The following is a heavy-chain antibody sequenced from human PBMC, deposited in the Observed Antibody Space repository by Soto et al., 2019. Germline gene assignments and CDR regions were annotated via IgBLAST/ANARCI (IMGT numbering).Heavy chain of an antibody. CDR3: ARDRSGLWFGESPRARYYDMDV. CDR2: IIPIFGTA. V-gene: IGHV1-69*01. CDR1: GGTFSSYA. D-gene: IGHD3-10*01. J-gene: IGHJ6*02. Sequence: QVQLVQSGAEVKKPGSSVKVSCKASGGTFSSYAISWVRQAPGQGLEWMGGIIPIFGTANDAQKCQGRFTITADETTSTAYMDLSSLSSEDTAVYYCARDRSGLWFGESPRARYYDMDVWGQGTTVAVSS.